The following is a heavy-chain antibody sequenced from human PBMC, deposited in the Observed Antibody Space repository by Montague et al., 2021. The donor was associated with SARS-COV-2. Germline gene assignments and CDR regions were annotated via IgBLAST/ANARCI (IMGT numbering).Heavy chain of an antibody. CDR2: TYYRSEWYS. J-gene: IGHJ4*02. V-gene: IGHV6-1*01. D-gene: IGHD2-15*01. CDR3: ARAERGSCGDGNCYQYFFNY. Sequence: CAISGDSVSTHSGTWNWVRLSPSTGLEWLWRTYYRSEWYSDYSVSVKSRISINPDTSKNQFSLQLNSVTPEDTAVYYCARAERGSCGDGNCYQYFFNYWGQGTLVTVSS. CDR1: GDSVSTHSGT.